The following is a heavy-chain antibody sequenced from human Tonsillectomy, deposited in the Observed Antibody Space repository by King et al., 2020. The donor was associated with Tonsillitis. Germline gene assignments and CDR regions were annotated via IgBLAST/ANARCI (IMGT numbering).Heavy chain of an antibody. CDR1: GGSISSGIYY. CDR3: ARSGDAVLAAPYYFDF. V-gene: IGHV4-61*02. Sequence: VQLQESGPGLVKPSQTLSLTCTVSGGSISSGIYYWSWIRQPAGKGLEWIGRSSTSGSTSYNPSLKSRVTISVDTSKNTFSLKVNFVTAADTAMYYCARSGDAVLAAPYYFDFWGQGTLVTVSS. D-gene: IGHD2-15*01. CDR2: SSTSGST. J-gene: IGHJ4*02.